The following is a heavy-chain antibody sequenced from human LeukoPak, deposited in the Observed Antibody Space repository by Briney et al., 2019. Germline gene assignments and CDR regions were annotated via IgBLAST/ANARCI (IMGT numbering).Heavy chain of an antibody. J-gene: IGHJ4*02. D-gene: IGHD3-22*01. V-gene: IGHV1-2*06. CDR2: INPNSGGT. Sequence: ASVKVSCKASGYTFTGYYMHWVQQAPGQGLEWMGRINPNSGGTNYAQKFQGRVTMTRDTPISTAYMELSRLRSDDTAVYYCARGAYYYDSSGEFDYWGQGTLVTVSS. CDR3: ARGAYYYDSSGEFDY. CDR1: GYTFTGYY.